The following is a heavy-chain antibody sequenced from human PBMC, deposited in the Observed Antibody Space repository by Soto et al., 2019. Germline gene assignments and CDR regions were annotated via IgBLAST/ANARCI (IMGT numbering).Heavy chain of an antibody. V-gene: IGHV4-34*01. D-gene: IGHD6-6*01. Sequence: QVQLQQWGAGLLKPSETLSLTCAVYGGSFSGYYWSWIRQPPGKGLEWIGEINHSGSTNYNPSLKSRVTISVDTSKNQFSLKLSSVTAADTAVYYCARGGIAARSATDYWGQGTLVTVSS. CDR1: GGSFSGYY. CDR2: INHSGST. J-gene: IGHJ4*02. CDR3: ARGGIAARSATDY.